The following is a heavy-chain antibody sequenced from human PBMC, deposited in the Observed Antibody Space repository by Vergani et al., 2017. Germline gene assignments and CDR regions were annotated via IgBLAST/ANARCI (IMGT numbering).Heavy chain of an antibody. V-gene: IGHV4-59*01. CDR2: VYFSGST. J-gene: IGHJ4*02. Sequence: QVQLQESGPGLVKASETLSLTCTISDGSIGGYYWNWIRRPPGKGLEWIGRVYFSGSTNHNPALQSRVTIAVDPSKNQFSLKLTSVAAADTAVYFGARSHSYTGGYYFDNWGQGALVTVSS. CDR1: DGSIGGYY. D-gene: IGHD1-14*01. CDR3: ARSHSYTGGYYFDN.